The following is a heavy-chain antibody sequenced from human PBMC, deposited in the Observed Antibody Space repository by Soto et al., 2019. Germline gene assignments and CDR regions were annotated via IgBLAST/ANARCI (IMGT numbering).Heavy chain of an antibody. Sequence: QVQLVESGGGVVQPGRSLRLSCAASGFTFSSYGMHWVRQAPGKGLEWVAVIWYDGSNKYYADSVKGRFTISRDNSKNTLYLQMNSLRAEDTAVYYCARDGLYCSGGSCYLKVYYYYGMDVWGQGTTVTVSS. V-gene: IGHV3-33*01. J-gene: IGHJ6*02. CDR1: GFTFSSYG. CDR3: ARDGLYCSGGSCYLKVYYYYGMDV. CDR2: IWYDGSNK. D-gene: IGHD2-15*01.